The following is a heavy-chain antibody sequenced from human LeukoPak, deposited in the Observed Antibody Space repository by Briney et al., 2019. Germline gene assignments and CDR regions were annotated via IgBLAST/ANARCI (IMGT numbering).Heavy chain of an antibody. CDR3: ASSEGDYGGNPFDY. J-gene: IGHJ4*02. CDR1: GFTFSSYG. D-gene: IGHD4-23*01. V-gene: IGHV3-33*01. Sequence: PGGSLRLSCAASGFTFSSYGMHWVRQAPGKGLEWVAVIWYDGSNKYYADSMKGRFTISRDNSKNTLYLQMNSPRAEDTAVYYCASSEGDYGGNPFDYWGQGTLVTVSS. CDR2: IWYDGSNK.